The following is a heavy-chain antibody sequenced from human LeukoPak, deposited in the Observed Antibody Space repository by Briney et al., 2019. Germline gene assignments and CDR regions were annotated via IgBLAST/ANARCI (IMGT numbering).Heavy chain of an antibody. CDR1: GYTFTSYD. CDR2: MNPNCGNT. CDR3: ARATYYYESSGYYFDY. J-gene: IGHJ4*02. Sequence: ASVKVSCKASGYTFTSYDINWVRQATGQGLEWMGWMNPNCGNTGYAQKFQGRVTMTRNTSISTAYMELSSLRSEDTAVYYCARATYYYESSGYYFDYWGQGTLVTVSS. V-gene: IGHV1-8*01. D-gene: IGHD3-22*01.